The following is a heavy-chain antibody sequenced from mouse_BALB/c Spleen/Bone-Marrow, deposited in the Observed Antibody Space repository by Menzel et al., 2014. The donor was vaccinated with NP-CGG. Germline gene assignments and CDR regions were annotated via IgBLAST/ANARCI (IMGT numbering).Heavy chain of an antibody. V-gene: IGHV1-69*02. CDR3: ARDRFYSGNYECVY. CDR2: IDPSDSET. J-gene: IGHJ3*01. Sequence: QVQLQQSGAELVKPGAPVKLSCKASGYSFTSYWMNWVKQRPGRGLEWIGRIDPSDSETHYNQKFKDKATLTVDKSSSTAYIQLSSLTSEDSAVYYCARDRFYSGNYECVYWGQGTLVTVSS. D-gene: IGHD2-1*01. CDR1: GYSFTSYW.